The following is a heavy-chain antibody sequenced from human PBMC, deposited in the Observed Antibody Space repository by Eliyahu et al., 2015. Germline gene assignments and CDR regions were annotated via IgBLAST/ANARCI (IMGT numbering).Heavy chain of an antibody. CDR3: ARGRYCSGGSCYERGWFDP. CDR1: GGTFSSYX. J-gene: IGHJ5*02. V-gene: IGHV1-69*06. D-gene: IGHD2-15*01. Sequence: QVQLVQSGAEVKKPGSSVKVSCKASGGTFSSYXISWVRQAPGQGLEWMGGIIPIFGTANYAQKFQGRVTITADKSTSTAYMELSSLRSEDTAVYYCARGRYCSGGSCYERGWFDPWGQGTLVTVSS. CDR2: IIPIFGTA.